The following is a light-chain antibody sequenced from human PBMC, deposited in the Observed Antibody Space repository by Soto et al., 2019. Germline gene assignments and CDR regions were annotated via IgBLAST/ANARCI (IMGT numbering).Light chain of an antibody. CDR3: QQYAGFRPWT. V-gene: IGKV3-20*01. CDR1: QSVDSD. Sequence: EIVLTQSPGTLPLPPGERATLSCRASQSVDSDLASYQQKPGQAPSLLIYGASSRATGIPDSFSGSGSATDFTLTISRLQTEDFAAYYCQQYAGFRPWTFGQGTQVDIK. J-gene: IGKJ1*01. CDR2: GAS.